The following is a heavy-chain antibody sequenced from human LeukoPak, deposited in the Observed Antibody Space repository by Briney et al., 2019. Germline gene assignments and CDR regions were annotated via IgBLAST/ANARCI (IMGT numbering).Heavy chain of an antibody. J-gene: IGHJ4*02. CDR3: TRDQEGSDY. CDR2: ITSSSSAK. Sequence: GGSLRLSCLASGFIVSNNYMSWVRQAPGKGLEWVSYITSSSSAKYYADSVKGRFTISRDNAENSLYLQMNSLGAEDTAVYYCTRDQEGSDYWGQGTLVTVSS. CDR1: GFIVSNNY. V-gene: IGHV3-48*01.